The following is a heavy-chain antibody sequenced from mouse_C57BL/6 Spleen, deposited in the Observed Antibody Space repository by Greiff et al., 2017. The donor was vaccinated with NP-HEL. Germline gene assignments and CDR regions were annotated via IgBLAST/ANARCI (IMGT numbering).Heavy chain of an antibody. CDR3: ARSAIITVVATGGYFDV. V-gene: IGHV1-85*01. Sequence: QVQLQQSGPELVKPGASVKLSCKASGYTFTSYDINWVKQRPGQGLEWIGWIYPRDGSTKYNEKFKGKATLTVDTSSSTAYMELHSLTSEDSAVYFCARSAIITVVATGGYFDVWGTGTTVTVSS. J-gene: IGHJ1*03. D-gene: IGHD1-1*01. CDR1: GYTFTSYD. CDR2: IYPRDGST.